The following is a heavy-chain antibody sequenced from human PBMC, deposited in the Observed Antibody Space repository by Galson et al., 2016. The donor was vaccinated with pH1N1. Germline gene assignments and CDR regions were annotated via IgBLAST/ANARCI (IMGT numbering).Heavy chain of an antibody. D-gene: IGHD3-22*01. CDR2: IIPIFSTA. Sequence: SVKVSCKASGGTFSSYGINWVRQAPGQGLEWMGGIIPIFSTAKYAQNFQGRVTITADESTTTAYMELSSLRSEDTAVYYCAREDYYDTDLSDWYFDLWGRGTLLTVSS. J-gene: IGHJ2*01. CDR3: AREDYYDTDLSDWYFDL. V-gene: IGHV1-69*13. CDR1: GGTFSSYG.